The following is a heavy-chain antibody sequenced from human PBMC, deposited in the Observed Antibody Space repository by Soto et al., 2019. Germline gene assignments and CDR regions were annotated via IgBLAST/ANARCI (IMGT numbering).Heavy chain of an antibody. CDR3: ARGSVVRYFDWLEFGYYGMDV. CDR1: GFTFSSYW. V-gene: IGHV3-7*01. CDR2: IRQDGSEK. J-gene: IGHJ6*02. D-gene: IGHD3-9*01. Sequence: GGSLRLSCAASGFTFSSYWMSWVRQAPGKGLEWVANIRQDGSEKYYVDSVKGRFTISRDNAKDSLYLQMNSLRAEDTAVYYCARGSVVRYFDWLEFGYYGMDVWGQGTTVTVSS.